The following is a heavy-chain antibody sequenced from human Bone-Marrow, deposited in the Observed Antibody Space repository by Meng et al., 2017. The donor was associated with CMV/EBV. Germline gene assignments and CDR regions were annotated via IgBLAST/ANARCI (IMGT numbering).Heavy chain of an antibody. CDR3: AKDTIRWTFDV. CDR1: VFTFSSNA. Sequence: VQLVVSGGGLLQPGESLSLSCAASVFTFSSNAMSWVRQAPGKGLEWVSASGSDGNTGYADAVKGRFTISRDNSRSILYLQMNSLRAEDTAVYYCAKDTIRWTFDVWGQGTMVTVSS. V-gene: IGHV3-23*04. D-gene: IGHD3-3*01. J-gene: IGHJ3*01. CDR2: SGSDGNT.